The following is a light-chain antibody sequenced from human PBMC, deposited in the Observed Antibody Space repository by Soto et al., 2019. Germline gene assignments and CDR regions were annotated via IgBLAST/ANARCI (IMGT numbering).Light chain of an antibody. CDR1: QSVSSY. CDR3: QQRSNWPPVT. CDR2: DAS. J-gene: IGKJ4*01. Sequence: EIVLTQSPATLSLSPGERATLSCRASQSVSSYLAWYQQKPGQAPRILIYDASNRATGIPARFSGSGSGTDFTLTISSLEPEDFAVYYCQQRSNWPPVTFGGGTKVDIK. V-gene: IGKV3-11*01.